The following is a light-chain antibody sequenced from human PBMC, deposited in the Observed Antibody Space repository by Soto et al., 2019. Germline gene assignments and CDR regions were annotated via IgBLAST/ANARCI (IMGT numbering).Light chain of an antibody. Sequence: IVLTQSPGTLPLSPGERATLSCRASQSVTTQLAWYQQKPGQAPRLLIYGASNRATGIPDRFSGSGSGTDFTLTISRLEPEDSAVYYCQQYGTSPTFGGGTKVDIK. V-gene: IGKV3-20*01. CDR1: QSVTTQ. CDR3: QQYGTSPT. J-gene: IGKJ4*01. CDR2: GAS.